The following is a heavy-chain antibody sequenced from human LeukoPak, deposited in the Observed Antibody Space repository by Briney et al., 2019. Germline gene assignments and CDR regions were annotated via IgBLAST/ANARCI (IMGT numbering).Heavy chain of an antibody. CDR1: GYTLTELS. CDR2: FDPEDGET. V-gene: IGHV1-24*01. D-gene: IGHD3-22*01. CDR3: ATPRDYYDSSGYCFDY. Sequence: ASVKVSCKVSGYTLTELSMHWVRQAPGKGLEWMGGFDPEDGETIYAQKFQGSVTMTEDTSTDTAYMELSSLRSEDTAVYYCATPRDYYDSSGYCFDYWGQGTLVTVSS. J-gene: IGHJ4*02.